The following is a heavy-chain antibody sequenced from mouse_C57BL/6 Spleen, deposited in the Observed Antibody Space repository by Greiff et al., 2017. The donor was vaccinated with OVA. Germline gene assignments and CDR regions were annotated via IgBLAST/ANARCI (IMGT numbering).Heavy chain of an antibody. CDR1: GFTFSNYW. Sequence: EVQGVESGGGLVQPGGSMKLSCVASGFTFSNYWMNWVRQSPEKGLEWVAQIRLKSDNYATHYAESVKGRFTISRDDSKSSVYLQMNNLRAEDTGIYYCTYYYGSSYPAWFAYWGQGTLVTVSA. J-gene: IGHJ3*01. CDR2: IRLKSDNYAT. D-gene: IGHD1-1*01. CDR3: TYYYGSSYPAWFAY. V-gene: IGHV6-3*01.